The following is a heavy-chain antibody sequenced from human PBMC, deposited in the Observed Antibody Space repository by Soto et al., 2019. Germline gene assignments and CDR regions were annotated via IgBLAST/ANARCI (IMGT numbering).Heavy chain of an antibody. CDR1: GGSISSYC. V-gene: IGHV4-59*01. Sequence: PETLSLTCTVSGGSISSYCWSWIRQPPGKGLEWIGYIYYSGSTNYNPSLKSRVTISVDTSKNQFSLKLSSVTAADTAVYYCAREGYSSGYYYYYGMDVWGQGTTVT. D-gene: IGHD3-22*01. CDR3: AREGYSSGYYYYYGMDV. J-gene: IGHJ6*02. CDR2: IYYSGST.